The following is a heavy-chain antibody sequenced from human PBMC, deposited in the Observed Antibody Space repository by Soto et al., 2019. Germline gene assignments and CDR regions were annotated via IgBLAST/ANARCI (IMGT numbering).Heavy chain of an antibody. CDR3: AKLGSSAWSPHYYFDY. Sequence: GGSLRLSCAASGFTFNNYAMGWVRQAPGKVLEWVSAITGSGSDTYYVDSVKGRFTISRDNSKNTLFLQMNSLRAEDTAIYYCAKLGSSAWSPHYYFDYWGQGTLVTVSS. CDR1: GFTFNNYA. V-gene: IGHV3-23*01. D-gene: IGHD3-10*01. J-gene: IGHJ4*02. CDR2: ITGSGSDT.